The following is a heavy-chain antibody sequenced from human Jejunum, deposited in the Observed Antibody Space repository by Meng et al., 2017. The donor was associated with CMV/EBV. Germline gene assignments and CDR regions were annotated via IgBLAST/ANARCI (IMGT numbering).Heavy chain of an antibody. V-gene: IGHV1-3*01. CDR3: ARHWNGQGETVYFDY. CDR1: GYTFSNYA. J-gene: IGHJ4*02. CDR2: FNPANGQT. Sequence: SGYTFSNYAIHWVRQAPGQTFEWLGWFNPANGQTYVSQKFEGRLTFARDTSATTAYMDFNTLRSEDTAIYYCARHWNGQGETVYFDYWGQGTLVTVSS. D-gene: IGHD1-1*01.